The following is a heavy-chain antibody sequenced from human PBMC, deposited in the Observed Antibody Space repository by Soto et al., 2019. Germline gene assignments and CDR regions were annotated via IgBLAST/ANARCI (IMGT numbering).Heavy chain of an antibody. CDR1: GGTFSSYA. J-gene: IGHJ6*02. CDR2: MNPNSGNT. D-gene: IGHD3-9*01. Sequence: GASVKVSCKASGGTFSSYAISWVRQATGQGLEWMGWMNPNSGNTGYAQKFQGSVTMTRNTSISTAYMELSSLRSEDTAVYYCARERTTISMDVWGQGTTVTVSS. CDR3: ARERTTISMDV. V-gene: IGHV1-8*02.